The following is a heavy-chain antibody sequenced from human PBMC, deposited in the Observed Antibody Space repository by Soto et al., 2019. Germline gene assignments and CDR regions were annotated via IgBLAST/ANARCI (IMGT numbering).Heavy chain of an antibody. Sequence: SETLSLTCSVSGDSTSSADYFWTWIRQSPGKGLEWMGYIFHSGTTYYNPSLKGRLLISIENSKNQFSLRLTSVTAADSAVYFCARVDILTVYGCMDVWGQGTTVTVSS. D-gene: IGHD3-9*01. V-gene: IGHV4-30-4*01. CDR1: GDSTSSADYF. J-gene: IGHJ6*02. CDR3: ARVDILTVYGCMDV. CDR2: IFHSGTT.